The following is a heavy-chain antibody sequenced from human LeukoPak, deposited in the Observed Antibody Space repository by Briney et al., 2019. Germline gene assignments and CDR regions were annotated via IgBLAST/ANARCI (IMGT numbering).Heavy chain of an antibody. Sequence: PGGSLRLSCAASGFTFSSYSMNWVRQAPGKGLEWVSSISSSSSYIYYADSVKGRFTISRDNAKNSLYLQMNSLRAEDTAVYYCARVGLRFLEWRYYYYGMDVWGQGTTVTVSS. CDR3: ARVGLRFLEWRYYYYGMDV. D-gene: IGHD3-3*01. CDR1: GFTFSSYS. V-gene: IGHV3-21*01. J-gene: IGHJ6*02. CDR2: ISSSSSYI.